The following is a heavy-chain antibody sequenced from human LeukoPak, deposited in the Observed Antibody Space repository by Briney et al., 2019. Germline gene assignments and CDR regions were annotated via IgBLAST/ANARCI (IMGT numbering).Heavy chain of an antibody. CDR1: GGTFSSYA. CDR3: ARTGQYSSSYDY. D-gene: IGHD6-13*01. Sequence: ASVKVSCKASGGTFSSYAINWVRQAPGQGLEWMGWINAGNGNTKYSQKFQGRVTITRDTSASTAYMELSSLRSEDTAVYYCARTGQYSSSYDYWGQGTLVTVSS. J-gene: IGHJ4*02. CDR2: INAGNGNT. V-gene: IGHV1-3*01.